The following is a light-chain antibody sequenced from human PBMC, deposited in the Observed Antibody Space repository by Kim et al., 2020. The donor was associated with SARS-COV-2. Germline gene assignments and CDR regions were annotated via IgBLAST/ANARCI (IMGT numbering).Light chain of an antibody. Sequence: SVSQGQTACITCTGVKLGDKNACWYQQKPALTTVLVIYQDSKRPSGIPARFAGANSGNTATLTISGTQAMDEADYYCQAWDRSTVVFGGGTQLTVL. J-gene: IGLJ2*01. CDR3: QAWDRSTVV. CDR2: QDS. V-gene: IGLV3-1*01. CDR1: KLGDKN.